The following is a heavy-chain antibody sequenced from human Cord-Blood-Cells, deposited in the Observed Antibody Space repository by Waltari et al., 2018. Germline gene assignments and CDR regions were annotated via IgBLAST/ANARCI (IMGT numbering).Heavy chain of an antibody. CDR2: IIPIFGTA. D-gene: IGHD1-26*01. J-gene: IGHJ5*02. Sequence: QVQLVQSGAEVTKPGSSVKVPCKASGGTFSSYASSWVRQAPGQWLEWLGGIIPIFGTANYAQKFQGRVTITADESTSTAYMELSSLRSEDTAVYYCASSLGGSGSYYWFDPWGQGTLVTVSS. CDR3: ASSLGGSGSYYWFDP. CDR1: GGTFSSYA. V-gene: IGHV1-69*01.